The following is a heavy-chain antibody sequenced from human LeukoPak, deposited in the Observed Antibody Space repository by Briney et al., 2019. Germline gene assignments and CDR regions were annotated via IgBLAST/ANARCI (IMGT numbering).Heavy chain of an antibody. CDR2: ISGRGDDT. V-gene: IGHV3-23*01. Sequence: GGSLRLSCAASGFTFTNYAMSWVRQAPGKGLEWVSAISGRGDDTNYADSVRGRFTISRDNSKNTLYLQMNSLRAEDTAVYYCARRSGYSISYGLNWGQGTLVTVSS. J-gene: IGHJ4*02. CDR3: ARRSGYSISYGLN. D-gene: IGHD5-18*01. CDR1: GFTFTNYA.